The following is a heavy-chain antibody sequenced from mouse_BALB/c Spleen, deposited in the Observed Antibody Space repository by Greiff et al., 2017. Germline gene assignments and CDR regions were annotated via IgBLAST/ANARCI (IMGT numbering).Heavy chain of an antibody. Sequence: EVKVVESGGGLVQPGGSLRLSCATSGFTFTDYYMSWVRQPPGKALEWLGFIRNKANGYTTEYSASVKGRFTISRDNSQSILYLQMNTLRAEDSATYYCARDSYYYGSDYWGQGTTLTVSS. CDR1: GFTFTDYY. V-gene: IGHV7-3*02. CDR3: ARDSYYYGSDY. CDR2: IRNKANGYTT. J-gene: IGHJ2*01. D-gene: IGHD1-1*01.